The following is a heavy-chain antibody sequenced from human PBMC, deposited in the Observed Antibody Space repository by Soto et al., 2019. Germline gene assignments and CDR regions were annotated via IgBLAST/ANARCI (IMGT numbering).Heavy chain of an antibody. CDR3: AKDIVMVRGVTLYYYYYGMDV. Sequence: GGSLRLSCAASGFTFSSYAMSWVRQAPGKGLEWVSAISGSGGSTYYADSVKGRFTISTDNSKNTLYLQMKSLRAEDTSVYYCAKDIVMVRGVTLYYYYYGMDVWGQGTTVTVSS. CDR2: ISGSGGST. D-gene: IGHD3-10*01. CDR1: GFTFSSYA. J-gene: IGHJ6*02. V-gene: IGHV3-23*01.